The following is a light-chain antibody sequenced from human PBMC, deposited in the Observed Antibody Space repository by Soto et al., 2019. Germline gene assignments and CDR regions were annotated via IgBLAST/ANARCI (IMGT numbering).Light chain of an antibody. CDR2: RNN. Sequence: QSVLTQPPSASGTPGQRVTISCSGSSSNIGSNYIYWYQQLPGTAPKLLIYRNNQRPSGVPDRSCGSKSGTSASLASSGLRSEDEADYYCAAWDDSLVFGGGTQLTVL. V-gene: IGLV1-47*01. J-gene: IGLJ2*01. CDR3: AAWDDSLV. CDR1: SSNIGSNY.